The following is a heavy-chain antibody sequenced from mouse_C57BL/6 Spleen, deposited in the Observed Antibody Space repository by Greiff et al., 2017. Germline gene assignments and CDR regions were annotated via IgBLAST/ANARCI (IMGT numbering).Heavy chain of an antibody. Sequence: QVQLKESGPELVKPGASVKISCKASGYAFSSSWMNWVKQRPGKGLEWIGRIYPGDGDTNYNGKFKGKATLTADKSSRTAYMQLSSLTSEDSAVYFCASASTVVATDYYAMEYWGQGTSVTVSS. CDR1: GYAFSSSW. D-gene: IGHD1-1*01. J-gene: IGHJ4*01. CDR2: IYPGDGDT. V-gene: IGHV1-82*01. CDR3: ASASTVVATDYYAMEY.